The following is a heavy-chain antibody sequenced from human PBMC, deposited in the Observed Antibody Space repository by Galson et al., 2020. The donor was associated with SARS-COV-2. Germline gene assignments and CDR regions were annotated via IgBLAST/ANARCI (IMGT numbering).Heavy chain of an antibody. CDR2: IYWDDDK. D-gene: IGHD2-15*01. CDR3: ARVRMPTQMAFDI. J-gene: IGHJ4*02. CDR1: GFSLSTSGVG. V-gene: IGHV2-5*02. Sequence: SGPTLVKPSQTLTVTCTVSGFSLSTSGVGVGWIRQTPGEALEWLALIYWDDDKRYSPSLRSRLTVNRASNNQVVLILANVDPVDTGTYYCARVRMPTQMAFDIWGQGTQVTVSS.